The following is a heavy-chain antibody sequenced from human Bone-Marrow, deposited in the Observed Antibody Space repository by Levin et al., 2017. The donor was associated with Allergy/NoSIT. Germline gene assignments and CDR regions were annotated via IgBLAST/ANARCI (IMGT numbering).Heavy chain of an antibody. Sequence: GGSLRLSCEPSGSTFSNYGLHWVRQPPGKGLEWVGVISHHVNNKYYGDSVTGRLTISTDNSKNTLYIQMNTPKAEDTALYYGAKMKGKQKDQRGPDFDYWGQGTLVTVSS. J-gene: IGHJ4*02. CDR1: GSTFSNYG. CDR3: AKMKGKQKDQRGPDFDY. V-gene: IGHV3-30*18. CDR2: ISHHVNNK. D-gene: IGHD3-10*01.